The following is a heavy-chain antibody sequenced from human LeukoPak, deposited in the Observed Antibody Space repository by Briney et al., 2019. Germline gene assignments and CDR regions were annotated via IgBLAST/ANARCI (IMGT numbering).Heavy chain of an antibody. CDR3: ARGGHYYGSEKY. V-gene: IGHV4-39*07. J-gene: IGHJ4*02. CDR2: IYYSGST. D-gene: IGHD3-10*01. Sequence: SETLSLTCTVSGGSNSSSSYYWGWIRQPPGKGLEWIGSIYYSGSTYYNPSLKSRVTISVDTSKNQFSLKLSSVTAADTAVYYCARGGHYYGSEKYWGQGTLVTVSS. CDR1: GGSNSSSSYY.